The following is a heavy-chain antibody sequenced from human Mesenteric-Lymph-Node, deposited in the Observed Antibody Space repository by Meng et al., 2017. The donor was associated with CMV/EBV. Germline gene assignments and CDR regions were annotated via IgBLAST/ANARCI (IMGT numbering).Heavy chain of an antibody. V-gene: IGHV3-21*04. D-gene: IGHD5/OR15-5a*01. CDR1: GFTLSGSR. Sequence: GESLKISCAASGFTLSGSRMNWVRQAPGKGLEWVSSITSSSSHITYADSMKGRFTISRDNSRNTLYLQMNSLRAEDTAIYYCAKCLSEPGTCYFDYWGQGTLVTVSS. CDR3: AKCLSEPGTCYFDY. CDR2: ITSSSSHI. J-gene: IGHJ4*01.